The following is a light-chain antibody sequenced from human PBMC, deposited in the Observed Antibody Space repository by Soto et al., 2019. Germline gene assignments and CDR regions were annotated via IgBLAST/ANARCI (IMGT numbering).Light chain of an antibody. V-gene: IGKV2-28*01. Sequence: IVMTQSPLSLPVTPGEPASISCRSSQSLLHSNGHNYLDWYLQKPGQSPQLLIYLGSNRASGVPDRFSGSGSGTDFTLKISRVEAEDVGVYYCMQALQTPFTFGPGTKVEIK. CDR3: MQALQTPFT. CDR1: QSLLHSNGHNY. J-gene: IGKJ3*01. CDR2: LGS.